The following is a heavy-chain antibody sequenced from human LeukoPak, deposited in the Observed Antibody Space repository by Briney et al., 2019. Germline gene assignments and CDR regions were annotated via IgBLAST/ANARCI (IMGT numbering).Heavy chain of an antibody. D-gene: IGHD6-19*01. V-gene: IGHV3-23*01. J-gene: IGHJ4*02. CDR3: AREGDRGIEVADYFDH. Sequence: GGSLRLSCVASGFTFSTYSMAWVRQAPGKGLEWVSVINDRGGYTVYADSVKGRLTISRDNFENTLYLQMNSLRAEDTAVYYRAREGDRGIEVADYFDHWGQGTLVTVSS. CDR1: GFTFSTYS. CDR2: INDRGGYT.